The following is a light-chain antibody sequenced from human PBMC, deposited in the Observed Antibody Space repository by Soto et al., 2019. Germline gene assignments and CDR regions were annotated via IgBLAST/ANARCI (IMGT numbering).Light chain of an antibody. V-gene: IGKV4-1*01. CDR3: QQYYSTPIT. CDR2: WAS. CDR1: QSFLYSSNNKNY. J-gene: IGKJ5*01. Sequence: DIVMTQSPASLAVSLGERATINCKSSQSFLYSSNNKNYLAWYQQKPGQPPKLLIYWASTQESGVPDRFSGSGSGTDFTLTISSLQAEDVAVYYCQQYYSTPITFGQGTRLEIK.